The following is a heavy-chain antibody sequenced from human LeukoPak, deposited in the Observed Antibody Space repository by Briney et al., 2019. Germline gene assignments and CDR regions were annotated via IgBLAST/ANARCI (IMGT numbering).Heavy chain of an antibody. CDR1: GFTFSNYW. V-gene: IGHV3-7*01. J-gene: IGHJ5*02. D-gene: IGHD3-3*01. CDR2: VNRDGGEK. CDR3: AIYFFNAGVSNGYAR. Sequence: GGSLRLSCAASGFTFSNYWMNWVRQAPGKGLEWVANVNRDGGEKYYMDSVKGRFTISRDNTKNSLYLHMSSLRADDTAVYYCAIYFFNAGVSNGYARWGQGTLVTV.